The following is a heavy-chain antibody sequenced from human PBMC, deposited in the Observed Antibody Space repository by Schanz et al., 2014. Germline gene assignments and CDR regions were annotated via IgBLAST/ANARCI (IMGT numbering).Heavy chain of an antibody. CDR3: ARDGVAATTDFEY. CDR1: GFSFDSYN. V-gene: IGHV3-21*06. Sequence: VHLVESGGGLVKPGGSLRLSCTASGFSFDSYNMNWVRQSPGKALEWVAFLSFDSRHIYYADSVKGRFTISRDNAKSSLHLQMNSLRADDTAVYYCARDGVAATTDFEYWGQGALVTVSS. CDR2: LSFDSRHI. J-gene: IGHJ4*02. D-gene: IGHD1-1*01.